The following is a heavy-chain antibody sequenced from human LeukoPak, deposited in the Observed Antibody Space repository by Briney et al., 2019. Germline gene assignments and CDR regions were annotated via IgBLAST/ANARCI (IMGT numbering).Heavy chain of an antibody. D-gene: IGHD3-10*01. CDR3: ARDCWDYGSGSYCGIDY. V-gene: IGHV3-21*03. CDR2: ITSSSNYI. CDR1: GFTFSSYN. Sequence: PGGSLRLSCAASGFTFSSYNMNWVRQAPGKGLEWVSSITSSSNYIYYADSVKGRFTISRDNAKNSLYLQMNSLRAEDTTVYYCARDCWDYGSGSYCGIDYWGQGALVTVSS. J-gene: IGHJ4*02.